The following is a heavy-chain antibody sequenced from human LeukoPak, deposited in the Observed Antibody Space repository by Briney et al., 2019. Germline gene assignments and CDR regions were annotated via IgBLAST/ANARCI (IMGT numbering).Heavy chain of an antibody. J-gene: IGHJ4*02. D-gene: IGHD3-3*02. CDR3: ARGGIRQTFDN. V-gene: IGHV4-59*01. Sequence: SETLSLPCTVSGGSISTYYWNWIRQPPGKGLEWIGYIYYSGSTNYNPSLKSRVTISVDTSKNQFSLNLTSVTAADTAVYYCARGGIRQTFDNWGQGTLVTVSS. CDR2: IYYSGST. CDR1: GGSISTYY.